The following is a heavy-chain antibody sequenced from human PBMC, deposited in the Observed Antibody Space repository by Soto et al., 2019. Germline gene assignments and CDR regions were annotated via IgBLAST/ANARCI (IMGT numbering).Heavy chain of an antibody. CDR3: ARIVGLRLNDY. V-gene: IGHV3-11*05. CDR2: ISSTGSYA. J-gene: IGHJ4*02. D-gene: IGHD1-26*01. Sequence: QVQLVESGGGLVKPGGSLRLSCAVSGFTFNDYQMTWFRQAPGKGLEWVSRISSTGSYADYADSVKGRFTVSRDNANNRVYLQMDSLRDEDTAVYFCARIVGLRLNDYWGQGTLVIVSS. CDR1: GFTFNDYQ.